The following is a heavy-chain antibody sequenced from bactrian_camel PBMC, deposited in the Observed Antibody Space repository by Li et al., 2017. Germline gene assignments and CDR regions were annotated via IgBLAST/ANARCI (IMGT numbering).Heavy chain of an antibody. CDR2: TGPSTT. CDR1: GSIDSDYC. J-gene: IGHJ6*01. V-gene: IGHV3S53*01. Sequence: HVQLVESGGGSVLAGGSLRLSCTASGSIDSDYCMAWFRQAPGKEREEVAATGPSTTKYAGSVKGRFTISKDNAKNTLYLQMNSLKPEDTAMYYCAADSEFLCRGRGVLRWYDFGYRGQGTQVTVS. D-gene: IGHD2*01. CDR3: AADSEFLCRGRGVLRWYDFGY.